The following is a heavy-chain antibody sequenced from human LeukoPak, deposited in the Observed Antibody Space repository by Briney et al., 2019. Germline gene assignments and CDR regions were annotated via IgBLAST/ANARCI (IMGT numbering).Heavy chain of an antibody. Sequence: GESLKISRKGSGYRFTDYWIGWVRQMPGKGLEWMGIIFPGDSDTKYPPSFQGQVTISVDKSISTAYLQWSSLKASDGAVYYCARRGLAGCLGGRCFTSFHYYGMDVWGQGTTVTVSS. CDR3: ARRGLAGCLGGRCFTSFHYYGMDV. V-gene: IGHV5-51*01. J-gene: IGHJ6*02. D-gene: IGHD2-15*01. CDR1: GYRFTDYW. CDR2: IFPGDSDT.